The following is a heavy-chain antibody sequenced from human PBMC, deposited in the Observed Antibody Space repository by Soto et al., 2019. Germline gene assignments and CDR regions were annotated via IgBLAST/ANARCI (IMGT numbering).Heavy chain of an antibody. J-gene: IGHJ6*02. V-gene: IGHV4-4*07. CDR1: DDFISSYY. CDR2: VSTNGAT. D-gene: IGHD3-9*01. Sequence: PSETLSLTCTVSDDFISSYYWNWIRQPARKGLEWIGRVSTNGATNYNPSLESRVTMSVDTSKNQFSLKLTSVTAADTAVYFCARADYEILTGSYAMDVWGQGTTVTVSS. CDR3: ARADYEILTGSYAMDV.